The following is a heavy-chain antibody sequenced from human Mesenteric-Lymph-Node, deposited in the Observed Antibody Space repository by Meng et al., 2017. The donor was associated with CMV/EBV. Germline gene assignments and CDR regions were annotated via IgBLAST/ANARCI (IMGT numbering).Heavy chain of an antibody. J-gene: IGHJ4*02. CDR2: IKHSGST. V-gene: IGHV4-34*01. D-gene: IGHD3-9*01. CDR3: ARGSSYDILTGYFDY. Sequence: GPVPPWGAGCLKPSEALSLTVSVYVVSFSGYYWNWIRQAPEKGQEWIGEIKHSGSTTYNPSFTSRIIISVDTSTNQISLNMSSVTAADTAVYYCARGSSYDILTGYFDYWGQGALVTVSS. CDR1: VVSFSGYY.